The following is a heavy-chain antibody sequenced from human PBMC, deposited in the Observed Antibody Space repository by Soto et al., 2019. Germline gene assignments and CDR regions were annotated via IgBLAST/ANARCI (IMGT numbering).Heavy chain of an antibody. Sequence: GGSLRLSCAASGVTFSSYAMSWVRQAPGKGLEWVSAISGSGGSTYYADSVKGRFTISRDNAKNSVYLRMHSLRAEDTAVYYCARDAGSGDHDSGYHYAFDYWGQGTLVTVSS. D-gene: IGHD3-22*01. CDR1: GVTFSSYA. V-gene: IGHV3-23*01. CDR2: ISGSGGST. CDR3: ARDAGSGDHDSGYHYAFDY. J-gene: IGHJ4*02.